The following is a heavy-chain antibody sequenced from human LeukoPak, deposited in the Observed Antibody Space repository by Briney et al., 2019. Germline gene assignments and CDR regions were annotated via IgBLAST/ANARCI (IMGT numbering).Heavy chain of an antibody. CDR2: INHSGST. CDR3: ASGGRAAAGPLHGMDV. CDR1: GGSFSGYS. Sequence: SETLSLTCAVYGGSFSGYSWSWIRQPPGKGLEWSGEINHSGSTNYNPSLKSRVTISVDTSKNQYSLKLGSVTAADTAVYYCASGGRAAAGPLHGMDVWGKGTTVNVSS. J-gene: IGHJ6*04. V-gene: IGHV4-34*01. D-gene: IGHD6-13*01.